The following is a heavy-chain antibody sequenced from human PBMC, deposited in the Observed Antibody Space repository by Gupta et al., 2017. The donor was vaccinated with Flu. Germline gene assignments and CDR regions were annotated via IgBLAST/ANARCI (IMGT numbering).Heavy chain of an antibody. J-gene: IGHJ4*02. CDR2: IYYSGST. CDR3: ARHNRDGYNYPGY. D-gene: IGHD5-24*01. V-gene: IGHV4-39*01. Sequence: HLQLQESGPGLVTLSETLSLTCTVSGGSISSSSYYWGWIRQPPGKGLEWIGSIYYSGSTYYDPSLKSRVTISVDTSKNQFSLKLSSVTAADTAVYYCARHNRDGYNYPGYWGQGTLVTVSS. CDR1: GGSISSSSYY.